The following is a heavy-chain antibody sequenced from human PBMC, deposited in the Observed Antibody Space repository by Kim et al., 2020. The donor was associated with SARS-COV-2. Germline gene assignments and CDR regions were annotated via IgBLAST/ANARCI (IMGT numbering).Heavy chain of an antibody. J-gene: IGHJ4*02. CDR2: ISAYNGNT. CDR1: GYTFTSYG. Sequence: ASVKVSCKASGYTFTSYGISWVRQAPGQGLEWMGWISAYNGNTNYAQKLQGRVTMTTDTSTSTAYMELRSLRSDDTAVYYCAREREGGWFGELPQGGLGYWGQGTLVTVSS. D-gene: IGHD3-10*01. V-gene: IGHV1-18*01. CDR3: AREREGGWFGELPQGGLGY.